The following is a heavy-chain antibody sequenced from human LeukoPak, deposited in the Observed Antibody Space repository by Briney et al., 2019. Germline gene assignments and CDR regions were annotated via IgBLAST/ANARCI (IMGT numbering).Heavy chain of an antibody. CDR1: GYSISSGYY. CDR3: ARNATSSDVIVAPARGYFDY. D-gene: IGHD6-13*01. CDR2: VYNSVST. V-gene: IGHV4-38-2*01. Sequence: SETLSLTFDVSGYSISSGYYWGWIRQPPGKGLEWIGSVYNSVSTYYNPSLKSRVTISVDTSKNQVSLKLTSVTAADTAVHYCARNATSSDVIVAPARGYFDYWGQGILVTVSS. J-gene: IGHJ4*02.